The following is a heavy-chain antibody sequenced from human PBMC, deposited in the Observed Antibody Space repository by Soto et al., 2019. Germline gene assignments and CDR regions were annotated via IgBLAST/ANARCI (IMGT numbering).Heavy chain of an antibody. Sequence: SETLSLTCTVSGYSISGGYYWAWVRQPPGKGLEWIGTIDHSGTTFYNPSLKGRVTLFIDTSKNQFSLNLNSVTAADTAVYFCARDRFGDGWTDEDYWGQGTLVTVSS. CDR1: GYSISGGYY. J-gene: IGHJ4*02. D-gene: IGHD6-19*01. CDR3: ARDRFGDGWTDEDY. V-gene: IGHV4-38-2*02. CDR2: IDHSGTT.